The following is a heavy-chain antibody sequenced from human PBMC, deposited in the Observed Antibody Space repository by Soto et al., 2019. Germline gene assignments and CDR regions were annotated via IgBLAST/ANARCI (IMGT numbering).Heavy chain of an antibody. J-gene: IGHJ4*02. Sequence: QITLKESGPTLVKPTQTLTLTCTFSGFSLSTSGVGVGWISQPPGKALERLALIYWNDDKRYSPSLKSRLTITKDTSKNQVVLTMTNMDPVDTATYYFARDYGDYVFGNYFDYWGQGTLVTVSS. V-gene: IGHV2-5*01. CDR1: GFSLSTSGVG. CDR2: IYWNDDK. D-gene: IGHD4-17*01. CDR3: ARDYGDYVFGNYFDY.